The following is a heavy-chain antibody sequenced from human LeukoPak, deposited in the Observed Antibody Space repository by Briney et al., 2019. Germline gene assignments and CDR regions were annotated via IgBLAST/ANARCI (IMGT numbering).Heavy chain of an antibody. V-gene: IGHV4-30-2*01. D-gene: IGHD3-22*01. CDR2: IYHSGST. Sequence: SETLSLTCTVSGGSISSYSWSWIRQPPGKGLEWIGYIYHSGSTYYNPSLKSRVTISVDRSKNQFSLKLSSVTAAATAVYYCARSDSSGYYFGYWGQGTLVTVSS. CDR1: GGSISSYS. CDR3: ARSDSSGYYFGY. J-gene: IGHJ4*02.